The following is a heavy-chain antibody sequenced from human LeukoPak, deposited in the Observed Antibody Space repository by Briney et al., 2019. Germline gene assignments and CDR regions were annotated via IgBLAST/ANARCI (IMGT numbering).Heavy chain of an antibody. D-gene: IGHD5-18*01. V-gene: IGHV4-59*01. Sequence: PSETLSLTCTVSGGSISSYYWSWIRQPPGKGLEWIGYIYYSGSTNYNPSLKSRVTISVDTSKNQFSLKLSSVTAADTAVYYCARVERGYSYGYWGDAFDIWGQGTMVTVSS. CDR2: IYYSGST. J-gene: IGHJ3*02. CDR3: ARVERGYSYGYWGDAFDI. CDR1: GGSISSYY.